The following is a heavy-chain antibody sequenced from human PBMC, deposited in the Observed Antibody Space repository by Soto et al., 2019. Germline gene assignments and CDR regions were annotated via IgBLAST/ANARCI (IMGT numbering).Heavy chain of an antibody. CDR1: GYTFTSYY. J-gene: IGHJ6*03. D-gene: IGHD1-1*01. V-gene: IGHV1-46*03. CDR3: ARSKLERRRDYYYYYMDV. Sequence: QVQLVQSGAEVKKPGASVKVSCKASGYTFTSYYMHWVRQAPGQGLEWMGIINPSGGSTSYAQKFQGRVTMTRDTSTSTVYMELSSLRSEDTAVYYCARSKLERRRDYYYYYMDVWGKGTTVTVSS. CDR2: INPSGGST.